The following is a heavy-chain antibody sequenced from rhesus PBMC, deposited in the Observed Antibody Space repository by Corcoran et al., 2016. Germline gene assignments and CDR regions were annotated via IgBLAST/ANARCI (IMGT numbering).Heavy chain of an antibody. CDR3: ASDRGMNAFDF. CDR1: GGSISSSY. Sequence: QLQLQESGPGLVKPSETLSVTCAVSGGSISSSYWSWIRQAPGKGLEWIGYIYGSGSITNYNPSFKGRVTLSVDTSKNQLSLKLSSVTAADTAVYYCASDRGMNAFDFWGQGLRVTVSS. D-gene: IGHD3-9*01. V-gene: IGHV4-169*02. J-gene: IGHJ3*01. CDR2: IYGSGSIT.